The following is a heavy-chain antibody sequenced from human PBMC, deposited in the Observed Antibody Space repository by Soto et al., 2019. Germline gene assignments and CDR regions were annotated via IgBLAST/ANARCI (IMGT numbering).Heavy chain of an antibody. D-gene: IGHD3-10*01. V-gene: IGHV4-4*02. J-gene: IGHJ3*02. CDR2: IYHGGST. CDR1: NGSISSNNW. Sequence: QVQLQESGPGLVKPSGALSLTCTVTNGSISSNNWWSWVRQSPGKGLAWTGEIYHGGSTNFNPSLLSRVSISLDTSRNQFSLSLRSVPAADTAVYYCAGERGSMKGRGPFDIWSQGTLVTVSS. CDR3: AGERGSMKGRGPFDI.